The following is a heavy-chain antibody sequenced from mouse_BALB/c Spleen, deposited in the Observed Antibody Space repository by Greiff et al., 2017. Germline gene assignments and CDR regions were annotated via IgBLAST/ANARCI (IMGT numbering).Heavy chain of an antibody. CDR1: GYTFTDYE. D-gene: IGHD1-2*01. CDR3: KRLRPPFDY. V-gene: IGHV1-15*01. Sequence: VKLIESGAELVRPGASVTLSCKASGYTFTDYEMHWVKQTPVHGLEWIGAIDPETGGTAYNQKFKGKATLTADKSSSTAYMELRSLTSEYSAVYYCKRLRPPFDYWGQGTNITVYS. J-gene: IGHJ2*01. CDR2: IDPETGGT.